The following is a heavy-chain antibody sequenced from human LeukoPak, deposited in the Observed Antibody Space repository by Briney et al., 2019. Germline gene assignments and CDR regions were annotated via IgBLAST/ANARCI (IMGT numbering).Heavy chain of an antibody. CDR1: GFTFSSYG. CDR3: ARDPGSGYEEHFDY. V-gene: IGHV3-7*03. CDR2: IKQDGSEK. J-gene: IGHJ4*02. D-gene: IGHD5-12*01. Sequence: GGSLRLSCAASGFTFSSYGMSWVRQAPGKGLEWVANIKQDGSEKYYVDSVKGRFTISRDNAKDSLYLQMNSLRAEDTAVYYCARDPGSGYEEHFDYWGQGTLVTVSS.